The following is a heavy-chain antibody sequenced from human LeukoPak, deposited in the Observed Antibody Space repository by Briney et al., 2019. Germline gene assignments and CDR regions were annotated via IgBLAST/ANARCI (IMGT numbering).Heavy chain of an antibody. D-gene: IGHD1-26*01. V-gene: IGHV3-30*02. J-gene: IGHJ4*02. CDR2: IRYDESKK. CDR3: AKSHLPNAYSGTYYCDY. CDR1: GFTFSYYG. Sequence: GGSLRLSCAASGFTFSYYGMHWVRQAPGKGLEWVAFIRYDESKKFYGNSVKGRFTISRDNSKNTLYLQMNSLRTEDTAVYYCAKSHLPNAYSGTYYCDYWGQGTLVTVSS.